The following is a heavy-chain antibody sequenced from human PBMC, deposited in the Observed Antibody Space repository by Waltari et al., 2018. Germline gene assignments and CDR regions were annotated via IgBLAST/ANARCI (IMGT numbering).Heavy chain of an antibody. CDR2: IYHSGST. CDR1: GCSISSRGYY. D-gene: IGHD6-6*01. J-gene: IGHJ6*02. CDR3: AREKYSSSSNYYYGMDV. V-gene: IGHV4-30-2*01. Sequence: QVQLQESGPGLVKPSQTLSLTRTVSGCSISSRGYYWSWIRQPPGKGLEWIGYIYHSGSTYYNPSLKSRVTISVDRSKNQFSLKLSSVTAADTAVYYCAREKYSSSSNYYYGMDVWGQGTTVTVSS.